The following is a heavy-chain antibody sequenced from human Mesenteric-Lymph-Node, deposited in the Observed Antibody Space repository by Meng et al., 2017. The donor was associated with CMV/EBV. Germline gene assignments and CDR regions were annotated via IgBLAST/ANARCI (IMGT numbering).Heavy chain of an antibody. J-gene: IGHJ4*02. CDR3: AKDLHPLLWFGEFPDY. CDR2: IRYDGSDK. V-gene: IGHV3-30*02. D-gene: IGHD3-10*01. CDR1: GFTFSDYG. Sequence: GESLKISCGASGFTFSDYGMHWVRQAPGKGLEWVAFIRYDGSDKYYADSLKGRFTISRDNSNNLYLQMNSLRTEDTAVYYCAKDLHPLLWFGEFPDYWGQGTLVTVSS.